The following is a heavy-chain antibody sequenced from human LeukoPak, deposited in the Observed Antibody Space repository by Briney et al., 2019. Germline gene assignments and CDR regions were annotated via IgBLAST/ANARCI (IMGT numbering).Heavy chain of an antibody. Sequence: ASVKVSCKASGYTFTSYGISWVRQAPGQGLEWMGWISAYNGNTNYAQKLQGRVTMTTDTSTSTAYMGLRSLRSDDTAVYYCAREGAFYYYDSSGYFDDYWGQGTLVTVSS. CDR2: ISAYNGNT. D-gene: IGHD3-22*01. CDR3: AREGAFYYYDSSGYFDDY. CDR1: GYTFTSYG. J-gene: IGHJ4*02. V-gene: IGHV1-18*01.